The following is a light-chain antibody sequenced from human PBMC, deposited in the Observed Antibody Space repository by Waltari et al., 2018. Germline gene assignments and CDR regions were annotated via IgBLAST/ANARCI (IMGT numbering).Light chain of an antibody. CDR3: QQYYVWPPIT. CDR2: GAS. CDR1: QSVRTN. J-gene: IGKJ4*01. Sequence: VLLTQSPASLSVSPGDTVILSCRAIQSVRTNLVWYQQKAGQAPSTLIYGASTRASGGPSWFSGGGSATDFTLIISSLQSEDAAVSYCQQYYVWPPITFGGGTKLEI. V-gene: IGKV3-15*01.